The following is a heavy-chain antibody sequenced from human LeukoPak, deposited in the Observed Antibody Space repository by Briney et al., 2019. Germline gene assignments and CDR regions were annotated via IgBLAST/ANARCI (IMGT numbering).Heavy chain of an antibody. Sequence: GGSLRLSCAASGFTFSIYWMTWVRQAPGKGLEWVANIKEDGSVKYYVDSVKGRFTISRDNAKKSLYLQMNNLRGEDTAVCFCARRWKLSLDVWGQGTTVTVSS. D-gene: IGHD5-24*01. V-gene: IGHV3-7*01. J-gene: IGHJ6*02. CDR2: IKEDGSVK. CDR3: ARRWKLSLDV. CDR1: GFTFSIYW.